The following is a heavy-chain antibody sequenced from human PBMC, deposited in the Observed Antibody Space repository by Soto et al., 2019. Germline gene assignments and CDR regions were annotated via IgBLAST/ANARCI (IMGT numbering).Heavy chain of an antibody. Sequence: SETLSLTCTVSGDSISTDYWSWIRQSPGKGLEWIGFIYYGGSTNYNPSLKSRVTISVDTPKNQFSLKLTSVTAADTAVYYCASQKLDDPAYFDYWGQGTVVTVSS. CDR3: ASQKLDDPAYFDY. CDR1: GDSISTDY. V-gene: IGHV4-59*08. J-gene: IGHJ4*02. CDR2: IYYGGST. D-gene: IGHD6-13*01.